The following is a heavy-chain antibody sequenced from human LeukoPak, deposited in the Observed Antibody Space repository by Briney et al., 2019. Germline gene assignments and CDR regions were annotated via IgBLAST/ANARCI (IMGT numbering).Heavy chain of an antibody. V-gene: IGHV5-51*01. J-gene: IGHJ4*02. CDR1: GYSFATYW. CDR2: IYPGDSDT. CDR3: ARHANRDSSGYYAFNY. D-gene: IGHD3-22*01. Sequence: GESLKISCKGSGYSFATYWIGWVRQMPGKGLEWMGIIYPGDSDTRYSPSFQGQVTISADKSISTAYLQWSSLKASDTAMYYCARHANRDSSGYYAFNYWGQGTLVTVSS.